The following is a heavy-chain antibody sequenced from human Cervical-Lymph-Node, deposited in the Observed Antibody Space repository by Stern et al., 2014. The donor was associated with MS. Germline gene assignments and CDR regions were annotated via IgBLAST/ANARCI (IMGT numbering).Heavy chain of an antibody. Sequence: VQLVESGAEVKKPGSSVKVSCQASVGTLISYPISWVRQAPGQGLEWLGGIMPILGTSNYAHKFQGRVTITADESTTTIYMELRSLKSEDTAVYYCARHLGSHESGWFDPWGQGTLVTVSS. CDR3: ARHLGSHESGWFDP. J-gene: IGHJ5*02. D-gene: IGHD1-26*01. V-gene: IGHV1-69*01. CDR1: VGTLISYP. CDR2: IMPILGTS.